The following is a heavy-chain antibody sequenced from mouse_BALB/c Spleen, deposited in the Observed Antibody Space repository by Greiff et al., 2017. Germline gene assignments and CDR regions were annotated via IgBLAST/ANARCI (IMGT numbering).Heavy chain of an antibody. CDR3: ARGGGYLDY. J-gene: IGHJ2*01. CDR1: GFTFSSYA. Sequence: EVKLMESGGGLVKPGGSLKLSCAASGFTFSSYAMSWVRQSPEKRLEWVAEISSGGSYTYYPDTVTGRFTISRDNAKNTLYLEMSSLRSEDTAMYYCARGGGYLDYWGQGTTLTVSS. CDR2: ISSGGSYT. V-gene: IGHV5-9-4*01. D-gene: IGHD2-2*01.